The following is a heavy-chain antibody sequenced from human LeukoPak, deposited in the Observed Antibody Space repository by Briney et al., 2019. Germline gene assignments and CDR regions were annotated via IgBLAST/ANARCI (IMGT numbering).Heavy chain of an antibody. CDR1: GFTFTNYY. J-gene: IGHJ6*03. CDR2: ISSSSSTT. CDR3: ASSNYYDSSGYYRPMFYYYYMDV. Sequence: PGGSLRLSCAASGFTFTNYYMNWVRQAPGKGLEWISYISSSSSTTYYADSVKGRFTISRDNAKNSLYLQMNSLRAEGTAVYYCASSNYYDSSGYYRPMFYYYYMDVWGKGTTVTISS. D-gene: IGHD3-22*01. V-gene: IGHV3-48*04.